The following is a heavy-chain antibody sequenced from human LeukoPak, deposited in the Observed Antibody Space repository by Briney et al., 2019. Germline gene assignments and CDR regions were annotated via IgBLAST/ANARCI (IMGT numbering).Heavy chain of an antibody. CDR3: ARQEYCSGASCSTWFDP. CDR1: GYSINNYW. V-gene: IGHV5-51*01. D-gene: IGHD2-15*01. J-gene: IGHJ5*02. CDR2: IYPADSDI. Sequence: GESLKVSCKGSGYSINNYWIAWVRQMPGKGLEWMGIIYPADSDIRYSPSFQGQVTISADKSISTAYLQWNSLKASDTAMYYCARQEYCSGASCSTWFDPWGQGTLVTVSS.